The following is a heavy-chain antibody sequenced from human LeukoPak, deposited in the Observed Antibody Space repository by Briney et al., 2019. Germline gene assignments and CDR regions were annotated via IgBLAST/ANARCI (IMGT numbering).Heavy chain of an antibody. V-gene: IGHV4-38-2*01. CDR2: IYDTGTT. Sequence: PSETLSLTCGVSGYFISSGYYWGWVRQPPGKGLEWIGSIYDTGTTYYIPSLKSRVIIASDTSKNQFSLKLNSLTAADTAVYYCARHAGDCDGSTCLNWFDPWGQGLPVTVSS. CDR1: GYFISSGYY. J-gene: IGHJ5*02. D-gene: IGHD2/OR15-2a*01. CDR3: ARHAGDCDGSTCLNWFDP.